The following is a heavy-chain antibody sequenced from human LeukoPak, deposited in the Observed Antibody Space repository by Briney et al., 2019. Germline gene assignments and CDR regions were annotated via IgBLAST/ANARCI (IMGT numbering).Heavy chain of an antibody. CDR1: GFTFSSYS. CDR3: AKSGYSSGQYYMDV. V-gene: IGHV3-21*01. J-gene: IGHJ6*03. D-gene: IGHD6-19*01. Sequence: PGGSLRLSCAASGFTFSSYSMNWVRQAPGKGLEWVSSISSSSSYIYYADSVKGRFTISRDNSKNTLYLQMNSLRAEDTAVYYCAKSGYSSGQYYMDVWGKGTTVTVSS. CDR2: ISSSSSYI.